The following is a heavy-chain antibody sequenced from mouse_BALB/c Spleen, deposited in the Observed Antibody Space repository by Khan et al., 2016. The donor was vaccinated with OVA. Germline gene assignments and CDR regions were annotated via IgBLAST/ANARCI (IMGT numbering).Heavy chain of an antibody. Sequence: VQLQQSGAELAQPGASVKMSCKTSGYTFTTFWMHWVKQRPGQGLEWIGYINPSTGYTEYNQRFKDKATLTTDKSSSTAYIQLSRLQSDDSAVYYVSRRCLCGIIAYWGQGTLVTVSA. CDR1: GYTFTTFW. V-gene: IGHV1-7*01. D-gene: IGHD1-1*02. CDR2: INPSTGYT. J-gene: IGHJ3*01. CDR3: SRRCLCGIIAY.